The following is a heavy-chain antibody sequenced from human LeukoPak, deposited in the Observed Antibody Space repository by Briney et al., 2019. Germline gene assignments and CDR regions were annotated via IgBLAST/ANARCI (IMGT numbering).Heavy chain of an antibody. CDR2: IYHSGSA. V-gene: IGHV4-38-2*02. CDR1: RYSISSGYY. CDR3: AIQGRGYTYGPAGDFDY. Sequence: PSETLSLTCSVSRYSISSGYYWAWIRQPPGKGLEWIGSIYHSGSAYYNASLKSRVTISVDTSKNQFSLKLSSVTATDTAVYYCAIQGRGYTYGPAGDFDYWGQGTLVTVSS. D-gene: IGHD5-18*01. J-gene: IGHJ4*02.